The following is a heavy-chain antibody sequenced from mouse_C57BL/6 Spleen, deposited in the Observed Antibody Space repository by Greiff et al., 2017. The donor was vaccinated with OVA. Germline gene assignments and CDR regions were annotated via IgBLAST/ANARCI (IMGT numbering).Heavy chain of an antibody. CDR1: GYTFTSYW. J-gene: IGHJ3*01. CDR2: IDPSDSYT. V-gene: IGHV1-50*01. CDR3: ARRDSSGYGFAY. D-gene: IGHD3-2*02. Sequence: QVHVKQPGAELVKPGASVKLSCKASGYTFTSYWMQWVKQRPGQGLEWIGEIDPSDSYTNYNQKFKGKATLTVDTSSSTAYMQLSSLTSEDSAVYYCARRDSSGYGFAYWGQGTLVTVSA.